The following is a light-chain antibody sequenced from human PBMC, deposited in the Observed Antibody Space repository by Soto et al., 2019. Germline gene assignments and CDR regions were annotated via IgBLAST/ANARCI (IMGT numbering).Light chain of an antibody. CDR1: QGIGNF. V-gene: IGKV1-16*01. CDR3: QQYHSYPVT. J-gene: IGKJ4*01. CDR2: EAS. Sequence: DIQMTQSPSSLSASVGDTVTITCRASQGIGNFLAWFQQKPGKAPTSLISEASSFQSGVPSRFSGRGSVTDFTLTISSLQPEDFPPYYCQQYHSYPVTFGGGTKVEFK.